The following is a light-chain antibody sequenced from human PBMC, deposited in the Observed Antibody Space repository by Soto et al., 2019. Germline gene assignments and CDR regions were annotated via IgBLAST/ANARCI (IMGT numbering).Light chain of an antibody. CDR3: QSYDSSLSGSL. CDR1: SSNIGAGYD. CDR2: GNS. V-gene: IGLV1-40*01. Sequence: QSVLTQPRSVSGAPGQRVTISCTGSSSNIGAGYDVHWYQQLPGTAPKLLIYGNSNRPSGVPDRFSGSKSGTSASLAITGLQAEDEADYYCQSYDSSLSGSLFGTGTKVTVL. J-gene: IGLJ1*01.